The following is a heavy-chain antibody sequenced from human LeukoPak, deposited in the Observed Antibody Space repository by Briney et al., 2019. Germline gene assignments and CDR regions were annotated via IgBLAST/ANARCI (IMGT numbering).Heavy chain of an antibody. D-gene: IGHD6-13*01. CDR1: GFSFSSYG. CDR2: ISFAGTKN. CDR3: AKEWGSSWNPPYYFYYGMDV. J-gene: IGHJ6*02. V-gene: IGHV3-30*18. Sequence: PGGSLRLSCAASGFSFSSYGMHWVRQAPGKGLEWVAVISFAGTKNYYVGSVKGRFTISRDNSKNTLYLEMNSLRPDDTAVYYCAKEWGSSWNPPYYFYYGMDVWGQGTTVSVSS.